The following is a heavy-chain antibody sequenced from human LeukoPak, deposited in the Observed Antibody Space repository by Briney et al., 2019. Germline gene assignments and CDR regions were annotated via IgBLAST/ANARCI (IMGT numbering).Heavy chain of an antibody. CDR1: GYTFTSYY. Sequence: ASVKVSCKASGYTFTSYYMHWVRQAPGQGLEWMGIINPSGGSTSYAQKFQGRVTMTRDMSTSTVYMELSSLRSEDTAVYYCAREVWFGETKYYFDYWGQGTLVTVSS. V-gene: IGHV1-46*01. CDR3: AREVWFGETKYYFDY. D-gene: IGHD3-10*01. CDR2: INPSGGST. J-gene: IGHJ4*02.